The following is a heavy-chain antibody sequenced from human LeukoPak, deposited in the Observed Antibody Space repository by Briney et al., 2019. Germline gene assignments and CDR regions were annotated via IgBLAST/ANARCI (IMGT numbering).Heavy chain of an antibody. CDR3: AWREGFDY. Sequence: GGSLRLSCAASGFTFGSYTMNWVRQASGKGLEWVSSISSSSSYIYYADSVKGRFTISRDNAKNSLYLQMNSLRAEDTAVYYCAWREGFDYWGQGTLVTVSS. CDR1: GFTFGSYT. V-gene: IGHV3-21*01. J-gene: IGHJ4*02. CDR2: ISSSSSYI.